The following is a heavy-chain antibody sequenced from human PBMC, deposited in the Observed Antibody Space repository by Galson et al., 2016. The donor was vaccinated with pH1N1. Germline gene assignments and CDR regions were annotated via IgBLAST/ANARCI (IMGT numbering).Heavy chain of an antibody. CDR3: ARDEGSWTV. CDR2: ISGYSGDT. D-gene: IGHD1-26*01. J-gene: IGHJ4*02. CDR1: GYTFTDYY. V-gene: IGHV1-18*04. Sequence: SVKVSCKASGYTFTDYYIHWVRQAPGQGPEWMGWISGYSGDTIYAQKFQGRVTMTTDTSTSTAYMDLRSLRSDDTAVYYCARDEGSWTVWGQGTLVTVSS.